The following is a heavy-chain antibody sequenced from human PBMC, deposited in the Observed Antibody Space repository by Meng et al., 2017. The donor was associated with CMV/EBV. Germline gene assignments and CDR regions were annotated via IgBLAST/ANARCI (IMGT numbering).Heavy chain of an antibody. CDR1: GYTFTSYG. Sequence: GESLKISCKASGYTFTSYGISWVRQAPGQGLEWMGWINPNSGGTNYAQKFQGRVTMTRDTSISTAYMELSRLRSDDTAVYYCARSESSLRMPAIWYWGQGTLVTVSS. CDR2: INPNSGGT. J-gene: IGHJ4*02. D-gene: IGHD2-2*01. V-gene: IGHV1-2*02. CDR3: ARSESSLRMPAIWY.